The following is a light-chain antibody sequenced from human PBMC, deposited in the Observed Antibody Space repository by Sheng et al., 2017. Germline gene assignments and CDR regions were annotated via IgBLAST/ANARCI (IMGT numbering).Light chain of an antibody. V-gene: IGKV3-15*01. CDR1: QSVRSN. CDR2: GAS. CDR3: QQRSNWPPLT. Sequence: EIVLTQSPATLSVSPGERATLFCRASQSVRSNLAWYQQKPGQAPRLLIHGASTRATGIPARFSGSGSETEFTLTISSLQSEDFAVYYCQQRSNWPPLTFGGGTKVEIK. J-gene: IGKJ4*01.